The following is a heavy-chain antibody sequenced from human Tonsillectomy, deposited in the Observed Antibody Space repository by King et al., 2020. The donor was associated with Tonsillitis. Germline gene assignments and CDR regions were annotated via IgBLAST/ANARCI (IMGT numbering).Heavy chain of an antibody. Sequence: QLQESGPGLVKPSETLSLTCTVSGGSICSSSHFWGWIRQPPGKGLEWIGSIDYSGTTYYHPSLESRVTISVDTSKNQFSLKLSSVTAADTAVYYCAGHAANSGSYSEYFQHWGQGTLVTVSS. CDR3: AGHAANSGSYSEYFQH. CDR2: IDYSGTT. J-gene: IGHJ1*01. V-gene: IGHV4-39*01. D-gene: IGHD1-26*01. CDR1: GGSICSSSHF.